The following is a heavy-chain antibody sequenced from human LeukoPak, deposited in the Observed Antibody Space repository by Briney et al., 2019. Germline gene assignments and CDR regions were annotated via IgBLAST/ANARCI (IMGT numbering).Heavy chain of an antibody. V-gene: IGHV3-23*01. J-gene: IGHJ4*02. CDR2: ISGSGGST. CDR3: VRIIYFDY. CDR1: GFTFSSYS. D-gene: IGHD1-14*01. Sequence: GGSLRLSCAASGFTFSSYSMNWVRQAPGKGLEWVSSISGSGGSTYYADSVKGRFTTSRDNSKNTLHLQMNSLRAEDTAVYYCVRIIYFDYWSQGTLVTVSS.